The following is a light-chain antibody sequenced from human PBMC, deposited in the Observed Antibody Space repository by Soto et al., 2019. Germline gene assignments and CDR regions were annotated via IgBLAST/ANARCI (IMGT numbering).Light chain of an antibody. CDR1: NSNIGSRT. V-gene: IGLV1-44*01. CDR2: GNN. J-gene: IGLJ2*01. CDR3: AAWDDSLNVV. Sequence: QAVVTQPPSASGTPGQRVTISCSGSNSNIGSRTVNWYQQLPGTAPKLLMSGNNQRPSGVPDRFSGSKSGASASLAINGLQSEDEADYYCAAWDDSLNVVFGGGTKVTVL.